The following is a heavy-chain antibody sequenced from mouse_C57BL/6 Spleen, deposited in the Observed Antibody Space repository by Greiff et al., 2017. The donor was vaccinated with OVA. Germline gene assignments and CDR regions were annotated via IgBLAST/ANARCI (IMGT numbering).Heavy chain of an antibody. Sequence: EVKLMESGAELVKPGASVKLSCTASGFNIKDYYMHWVKQRTEQGLEWIGRIDPEDGETKYAPKFQGKATITADTSSNTAYLQLSSLTSEDTSVYYCAKGIVTSYYAMDYWGQGTSVTVSS. D-gene: IGHD2-5*01. J-gene: IGHJ4*01. CDR1: GFNIKDYY. V-gene: IGHV14-2*01. CDR2: IDPEDGET. CDR3: AKGIVTSYYAMDY.